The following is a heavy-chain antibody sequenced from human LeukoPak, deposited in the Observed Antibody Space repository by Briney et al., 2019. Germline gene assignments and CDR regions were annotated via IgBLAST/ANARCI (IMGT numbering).Heavy chain of an antibody. V-gene: IGHV3-21*01. CDR1: GFTFNTYS. D-gene: IGHD3-22*01. CDR3: ARDTNYYDSSGYYAGSDFDY. J-gene: IGHJ4*02. CDR2: ISGSSSYT. Sequence: PGGSLRLSCAASGFTFNTYSLNWVRQAPGKGLEWVSSISGSSSYTYYSDLVKGRFTISGDDARNSLYLQMNSLRAEDTAVYYCARDTNYYDSSGYYAGSDFDYWGQGTLVTVSS.